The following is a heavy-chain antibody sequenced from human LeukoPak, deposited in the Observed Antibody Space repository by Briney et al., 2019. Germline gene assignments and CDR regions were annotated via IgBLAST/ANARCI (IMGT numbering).Heavy chain of an antibody. CDR2: INAGNGNT. D-gene: IGHD3-10*01. V-gene: IGHV1-3*01. J-gene: IGHJ4*02. CDR3: ATILWFGEPRGDY. Sequence: ASVKVSCKASGYTFTSYAMHWVRQAPGQRLEWMGWINAGNGNTKYSQKFQGRVTMTEDTSTDTAYMELSSLRSEDTAVYYCATILWFGEPRGDYWGQGTLVTVSS. CDR1: GYTFTSYA.